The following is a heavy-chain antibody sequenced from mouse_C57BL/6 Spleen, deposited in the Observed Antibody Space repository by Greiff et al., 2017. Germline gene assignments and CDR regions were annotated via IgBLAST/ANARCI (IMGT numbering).Heavy chain of an antibody. V-gene: IGHV1-15*01. Sequence: QVQLQQSGAELVRPGASVTLSCKASGYTFTDYEMHWVKQTPVHGLEWIGAIDPETGGTAYNQKFKGKAILTADKSSSTAYMELRSLTSEDSAVYYCTREGGSGRFAYWGQGTLVTVSA. CDR1: GYTFTDYE. CDR2: IDPETGGT. D-gene: IGHD3-2*02. CDR3: TREGGSGRFAY. J-gene: IGHJ3*01.